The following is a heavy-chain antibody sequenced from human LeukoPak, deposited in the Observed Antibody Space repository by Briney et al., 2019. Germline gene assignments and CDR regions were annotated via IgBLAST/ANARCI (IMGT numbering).Heavy chain of an antibody. CDR3: ARLTGYSSESWFDP. CDR1: GGSISSYY. J-gene: IGHJ5*02. D-gene: IGHD3-9*01. CDR2: IYYSGST. Sequence: SETLSLTCTVSGGSISSYYWSWIRQPPGKGLEWIGYIYYSGSTNYNPSLKSRVTISVDTSKDQFSLKLRSVTAADTAVYYCARLTGYSSESWFDPWGQGTLVTVSS. V-gene: IGHV4-59*01.